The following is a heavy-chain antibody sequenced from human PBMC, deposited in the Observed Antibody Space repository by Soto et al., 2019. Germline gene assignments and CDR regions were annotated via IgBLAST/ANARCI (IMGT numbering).Heavy chain of an antibody. CDR2: ISGSGGST. V-gene: IGHV3-23*01. J-gene: IGHJ6*02. D-gene: IGHD2-15*01. Sequence: PGGSLRLSCAASGCTFSSYAMSWVRQAPGKGLEWVSAISGSGGSTYYADSVKGRFTISRDNSKNTLYLQMNSLRAEDTAVYYCAKDRGSVYGMAVWGQGTTVPVSS. CDR3: AKDRGSVYGMAV. CDR1: GCTFSSYA.